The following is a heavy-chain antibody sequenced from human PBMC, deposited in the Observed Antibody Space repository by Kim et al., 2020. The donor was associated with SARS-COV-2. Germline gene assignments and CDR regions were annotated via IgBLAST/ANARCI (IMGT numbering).Heavy chain of an antibody. D-gene: IGHD6-13*01. Sequence: GRSLRLSCTASGFTFSSYAMTWVRQAPGKGLEWVSGISDSGGRTYYGDPVKGRFTIFRDNSRNTLYLQLNTLRAEDTALYYCAKAGQRLVWGYFDYWGQG. CDR2: ISDSGGRT. J-gene: IGHJ4*02. CDR3: AKAGQRLVWGYFDY. CDR1: GFTFSSYA. V-gene: IGHV3-23*01.